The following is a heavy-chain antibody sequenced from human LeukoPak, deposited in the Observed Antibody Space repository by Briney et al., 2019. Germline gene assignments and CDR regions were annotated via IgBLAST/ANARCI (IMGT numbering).Heavy chain of an antibody. CDR1: GYTFTGYY. V-gene: IGHV1-2*02. J-gene: IGHJ4*02. CDR2: INPNSGGT. Sequence: ASVKVSCKASGYTFTGYYMHWVRQAPGQGLERMGWINPNSGGTNYAQKFQGRVTMTRDTSISTAYMELSRLRSDDTAVYYCARGSLRLYSSGWYVYWGQGTLVTVSS. CDR3: ARGSLRLYSSGWYVY. D-gene: IGHD6-19*01.